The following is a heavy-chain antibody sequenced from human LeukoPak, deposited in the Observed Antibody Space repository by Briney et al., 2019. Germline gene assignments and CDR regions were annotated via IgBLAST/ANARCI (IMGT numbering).Heavy chain of an antibody. CDR1: GFTFSCYA. Sequence: GGSLRLSCAASGFTFSCYAMSWVRQAPGKGLEWVSAISGSGGSTYYADSVKGRFTISRDNSKNTLYLQMNSLRAEDTDVYYCAKVRRLTAYCAGDCYPHFDYWGQGTLVTVSS. J-gene: IGHJ4*02. D-gene: IGHD2-21*01. CDR3: AKVRRLTAYCAGDCYPHFDY. CDR2: ISGSGGST. V-gene: IGHV3-23*01.